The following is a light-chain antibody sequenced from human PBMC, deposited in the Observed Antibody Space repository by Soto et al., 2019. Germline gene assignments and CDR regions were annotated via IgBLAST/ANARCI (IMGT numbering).Light chain of an antibody. CDR1: SSDIGGYNY. CDR2: GVS. J-gene: IGLJ2*01. V-gene: IGLV2-14*01. Sequence: QSVLTQPASVSGSPGQSITISCTGTSSDIGGYNYVSWYQQYPGKAPKLIIFGVSDRPSGVSNRFSGSKSGTTASLTISGLQAEDEADYCCSSYKTSSTVVVFGGGTKLTVL. CDR3: SSYKTSSTVVV.